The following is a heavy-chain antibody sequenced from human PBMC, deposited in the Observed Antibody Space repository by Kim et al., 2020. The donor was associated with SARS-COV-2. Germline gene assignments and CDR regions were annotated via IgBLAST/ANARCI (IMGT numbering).Heavy chain of an antibody. CDR3: TTRGEDYGDPKTPYYYYYGMDV. V-gene: IGHV3-15*01. D-gene: IGHD4-17*01. CDR1: GFTFNNAW. Sequence: GGSLRLSCAASGFTFNNAWMSWVRQAPGKGLEWVGRIKSKTDGGTTDYVAPVKGRFTISRDDSKNTLYLQMNSLKTEDTAVYYCTTRGEDYGDPKTPYYYYYGMDVWGQGTTVTVSS. J-gene: IGHJ6*02. CDR2: IKSKTDGGTT.